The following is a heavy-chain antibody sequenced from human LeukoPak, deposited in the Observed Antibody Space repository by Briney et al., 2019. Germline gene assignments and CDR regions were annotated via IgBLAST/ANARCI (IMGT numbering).Heavy chain of an antibody. CDR2: INPSGGST. D-gene: IGHD6-13*01. J-gene: IGHJ4*02. Sequence: ASVKVSCKASGYTITRHYMHWVRQAPGQGLEWMGIINPSGGSTTYAQKFQGRVTMTRDTSTSTVYMELSSLRSDDTAVYYCATQGSSSYFFDYWGRGTLVTVSS. V-gene: IGHV1-46*01. CDR3: ATQGSSSYFFDY. CDR1: GYTITRHY.